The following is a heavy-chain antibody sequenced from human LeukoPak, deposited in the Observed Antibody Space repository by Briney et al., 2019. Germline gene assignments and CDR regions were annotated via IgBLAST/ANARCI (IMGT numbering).Heavy chain of an antibody. CDR2: TYYRSKWYN. D-gene: IGHD2-2*01. V-gene: IGHV6-1*01. Sequence: SLTLSLTCAISGDSVSSNSAAWNWIRQSPSRGLEWLGRTYYRSKWYNDYAVSVKSRITINPDTSKNQFSLQLNSVTPEDTAVYYCARGLGVVVPAARSWFDPWGQGTLVTVSS. CDR3: ARGLGVVVPAARSWFDP. J-gene: IGHJ5*02. CDR1: GDSVSSNSAA.